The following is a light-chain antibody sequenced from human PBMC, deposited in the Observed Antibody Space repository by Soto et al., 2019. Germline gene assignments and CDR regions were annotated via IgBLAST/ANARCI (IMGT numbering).Light chain of an antibody. V-gene: IGKV1-5*01. CDR2: DAS. J-gene: IGKJ4*01. CDR1: QNISSW. Sequence: EIQMTQSPSTLCVSVGDRVTITCLSSQNISSWLAWYQQKPGKAPKSLIYDASSLESGVPSRLSGSGSGTEFTLTISNLQPDDSATYYCQQYNPNSALTFGGGTMVDIK. CDR3: QQYNPNSALT.